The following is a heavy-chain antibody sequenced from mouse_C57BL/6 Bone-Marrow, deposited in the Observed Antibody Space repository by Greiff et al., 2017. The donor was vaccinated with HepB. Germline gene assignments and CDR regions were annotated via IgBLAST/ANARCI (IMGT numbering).Heavy chain of an antibody. V-gene: IGHV1-7*01. Sequence: VQLQQSGAELAKPGASVKLSCKASGYTFTSYWMHWVKQRPGQGLEWIGYINPSSGYTKYNQKFKDKATLTADKPSSTAYMQLSSLTYEDSAVYYCARGYTWFAYWGQGTLVTVSA. D-gene: IGHD1-2*01. J-gene: IGHJ3*01. CDR3: ARGYTWFAY. CDR1: GYTFTSYW. CDR2: INPSSGYT.